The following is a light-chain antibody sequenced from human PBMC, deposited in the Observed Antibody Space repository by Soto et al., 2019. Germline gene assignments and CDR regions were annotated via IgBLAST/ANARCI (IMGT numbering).Light chain of an antibody. J-gene: IGKJ4*01. CDR2: ATS. Sequence: EIVVTQSPATLSVSPGERATLSCRASQSVGNYFAWYQQKPGQAPRLLIFATSTRATRVPARFSGSGSGTEFTLTISSLQSKDFAVYYCQQYGDWPLTFGGGAKVEIE. V-gene: IGKV3-15*01. CDR1: QSVGNY. CDR3: QQYGDWPLT.